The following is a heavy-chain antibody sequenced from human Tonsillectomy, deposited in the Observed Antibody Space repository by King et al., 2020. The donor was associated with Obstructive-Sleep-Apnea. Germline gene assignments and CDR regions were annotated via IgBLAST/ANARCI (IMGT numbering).Heavy chain of an antibody. CDR2: IYYSGST. CDR3: AREVDTAMALDY. J-gene: IGHJ4*02. D-gene: IGHD5-18*01. Sequence: QLQESGPGLVKPSQTLSLTCTVSGGSISSGGYYWSWIRQHPGKGLEWIGYIYYSGSTYYNPSLKSRVTLSVDTSKNQFSLKLSSVTAADTAVYYCAREVDTAMALDYWGQGTLVTVSS. V-gene: IGHV4-31*03. CDR1: GGSISSGGYY.